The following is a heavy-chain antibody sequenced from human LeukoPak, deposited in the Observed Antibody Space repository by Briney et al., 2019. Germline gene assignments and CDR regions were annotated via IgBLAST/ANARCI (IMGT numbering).Heavy chain of an antibody. J-gene: IGHJ4*02. V-gene: IGHV1-69*13. CDR2: IIPIFGTA. D-gene: IGHD5-12*01. CDR1: GGTFSSYA. CDR3: ARYLYVDIVAPERFSSPIDY. Sequence: ASVKVSCKASGGTFSSYAISWVRQAPGQGLEWMGGIIPIFGTANYAQKFQGRVTITADESTSTAYMELSSLRSEDTAVYYCARYLYVDIVAPERFSSPIDYWGQGTLVTVSS.